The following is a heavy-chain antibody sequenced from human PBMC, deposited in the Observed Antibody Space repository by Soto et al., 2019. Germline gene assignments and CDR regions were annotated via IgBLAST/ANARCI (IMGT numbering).Heavy chain of an antibody. Sequence: QVQLVQSGAEVREPGASVKVSCKASGYSFTSLDINWVRQTAGQGLEWMGWMQPSTGRTGYAQKFQGRVTMTRDTSINTAYMELTTLTSDDTAFYYCVRGKMREMATILRDKWFDPWGQGTLVTVSS. V-gene: IGHV1-8*01. CDR1: GYSFTSLD. D-gene: IGHD5-12*01. CDR3: VRGKMREMATILRDKWFDP. CDR2: MQPSTGRT. J-gene: IGHJ5*02.